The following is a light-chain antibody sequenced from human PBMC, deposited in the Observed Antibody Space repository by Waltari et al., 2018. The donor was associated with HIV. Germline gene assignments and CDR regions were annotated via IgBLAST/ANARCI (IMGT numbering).Light chain of an antibody. V-gene: IGLV2-8*01. J-gene: IGLJ2*01. CDR1: RRDIGGYNY. Sequence: QSALTQPPSASGSPGQSVTISCTGTRRDIGGYNYVSWYQQHPGKAPNLIMTEVTKRPSGVPDRFSGSKSGNTASLTVSGLQAEDEAHYYCSSYAPTNNFYVLFGGGTALTVL. CDR3: SSYAPTNNFYVL. CDR2: EVT.